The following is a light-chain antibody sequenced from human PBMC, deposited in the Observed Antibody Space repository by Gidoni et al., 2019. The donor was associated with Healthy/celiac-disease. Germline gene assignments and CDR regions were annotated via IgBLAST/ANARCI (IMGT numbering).Light chain of an antibody. V-gene: IGKV1-6*01. CDR3: LQYYNFPFT. CDR1: QGIRND. Sequence: AIPMTPSPSSLSASVVDRVTITGRASQGIRNDLGWYQQKPGQAPKLLIYMASSLQSGVPSRFSGSGSGTDFTLTISSLQPEDFATYYCLQYYNFPFTFGPGTKVEIK. CDR2: MAS. J-gene: IGKJ3*01.